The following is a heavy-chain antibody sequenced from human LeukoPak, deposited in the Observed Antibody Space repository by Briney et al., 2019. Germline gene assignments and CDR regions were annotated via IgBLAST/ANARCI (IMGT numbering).Heavy chain of an antibody. CDR1: GGSISSTNW. J-gene: IGHJ4*02. D-gene: IGHD3-10*01. CDR3: ARTRYYYNSRSYGAPYYFDY. V-gene: IGHV4-4*02. Sequence: SETLSLTCAVSGGSISSTNWWSWVRQPPGKGLEWIGEIYHSGSTNYNPSLKSRVTISVDKSKNQFSLKLSSVTAADTAVYYCARTRYYYNSRSYGAPYYFDYWGQGTLVTVSS. CDR2: IYHSGST.